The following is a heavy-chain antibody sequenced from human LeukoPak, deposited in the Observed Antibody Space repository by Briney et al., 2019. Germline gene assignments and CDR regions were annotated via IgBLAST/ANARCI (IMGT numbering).Heavy chain of an antibody. J-gene: IGHJ4*02. V-gene: IGHV3-30*18. CDR3: AKDGGYDYLWRGTRDYFDY. D-gene: IGHD5-12*01. CDR2: ISYDGSNK. Sequence: PGGSLRLSCAASGFTFSSYGMHWVRQAPGKGLEWVAVISYDGSNKYYADSMKGRFTISRDNSKNTLYLQMNSLRAEDTAVYYCAKDGGYDYLWRGTRDYFDYWGQGTLVTVSS. CDR1: GFTFSSYG.